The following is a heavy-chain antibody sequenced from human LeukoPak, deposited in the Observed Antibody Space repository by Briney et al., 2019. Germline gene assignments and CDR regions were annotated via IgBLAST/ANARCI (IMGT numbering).Heavy chain of an antibody. V-gene: IGHV4-61*02. CDR2: IYYSGST. D-gene: IGHD4-17*01. CDR1: GGSVSSDTYY. J-gene: IGHJ5*02. CDR3: ARESYGNNWFDP. Sequence: PSQTLSLTCTVSGGSVSSDTYYWSWIRQPAGEGLEWIGRIYYSGSTNYNPSLKSRVTISLDASKNQFSLKLSSVTAADTAVYYCARESYGNNWFDPWGQGTLVTVSS.